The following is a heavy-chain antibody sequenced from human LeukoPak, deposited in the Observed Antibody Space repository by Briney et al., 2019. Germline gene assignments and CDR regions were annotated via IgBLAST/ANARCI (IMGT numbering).Heavy chain of an antibody. CDR3: ARSGYSYGSLLSNSYYYYYYMDV. V-gene: IGHV4-39*01. J-gene: IGHJ6*03. CDR1: GGSISSSSYY. D-gene: IGHD5-18*01. CDR2: IYYSGST. Sequence: SETLSLTCTASGGSISSSSYYWGWIRQPPGKGLEWIGSIYYSGSTYYNPSLKSRVTISVDTSKNQFSLKLSSVTAADTAVYYCARSGYSYGSLLSNSYYYYYYMDVWGKGTTVTISS.